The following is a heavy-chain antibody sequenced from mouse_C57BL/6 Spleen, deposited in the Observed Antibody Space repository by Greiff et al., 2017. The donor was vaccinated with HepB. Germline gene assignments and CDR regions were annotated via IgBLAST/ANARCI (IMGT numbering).Heavy chain of an antibody. J-gene: IGHJ3*01. Sequence: EVQLVESGGGLVKPGGSLKLSCAASGFTFSDYGMHWVRQAPEKGLEWVAYISSGSSTIYYADTVKGRFTISRDNAKNTLFLQMTSLRSEDTAMYYCARGDYPPWFAYWGQGTLVTVSA. V-gene: IGHV5-17*01. CDR3: ARGDYPPWFAY. CDR2: ISSGSSTI. CDR1: GFTFSDYG. D-gene: IGHD5-5*01.